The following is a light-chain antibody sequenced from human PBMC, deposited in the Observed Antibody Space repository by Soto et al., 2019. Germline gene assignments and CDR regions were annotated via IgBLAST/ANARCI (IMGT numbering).Light chain of an antibody. CDR1: QNINNG. V-gene: IGKV1-5*03. Sequence: DIQMTQSPSTLSASVGDRVTITCRASQNINNGLAWYQQKPGRAPNLLIYKASILESGVPSRFSGSGSGTDFTLTISSLQPDDFATYFCLSYDSYSYTFGQGTELEIK. J-gene: IGKJ2*01. CDR2: KAS. CDR3: LSYDSYSYT.